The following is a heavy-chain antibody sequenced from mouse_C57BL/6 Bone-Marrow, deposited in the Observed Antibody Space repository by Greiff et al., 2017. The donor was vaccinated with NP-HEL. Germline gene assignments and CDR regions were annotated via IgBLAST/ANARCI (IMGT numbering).Heavy chain of an antibody. CDR2: ISGGRGNT. CDR3: ARRYLYYAMDY. J-gene: IGHJ4*01. CDR1: GFTFRSYT. Sequence: EVMLVESGGGLVKPGGSLKLSCAASGFTFRSYTMSWVRQTPEKRLAWVATISGGRGNTYYPASVQGRFTSSRDNAKNTLYLQMSSLRSEDTAVYYCARRYLYYAMDYWGQGTSVTVSS. V-gene: IGHV5-9*01.